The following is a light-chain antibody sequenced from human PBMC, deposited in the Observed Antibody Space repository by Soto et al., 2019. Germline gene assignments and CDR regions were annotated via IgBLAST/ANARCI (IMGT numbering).Light chain of an antibody. CDR2: AVS. J-gene: IGLJ1*01. V-gene: IGLV2-14*01. Sequence: QSVLTQPASVSGSPGQSITISCSGTSSDVGAHNLVSWYQQHPGRAPKLMIYAVSNRPSGVSNRFSGSKSGNTASLTISGLQADDEADYYCSSYTTSSALQVFGTGTKVTVL. CDR3: SSYTTSSALQV. CDR1: SSDVGAHNL.